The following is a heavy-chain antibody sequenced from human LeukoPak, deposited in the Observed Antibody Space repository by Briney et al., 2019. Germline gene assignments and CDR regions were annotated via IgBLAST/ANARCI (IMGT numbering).Heavy chain of an antibody. Sequence: WESLSLACTVYGGSISSSSYYWGWIRQPRGKGLEWIGSIYYSGSTYYNPSLKSRVTISVDTSKNQFSLKLSSVTAADTAVYYCARVQKPPAHLVKSDYVWGSYAYYFDYWGQGTLVTVSS. CDR3: ARVQKPPAHLVKSDYVWGSYAYYFDY. D-gene: IGHD3-16*01. V-gene: IGHV4-39*07. CDR2: IYYSGST. J-gene: IGHJ4*02. CDR1: GGSISSSSYY.